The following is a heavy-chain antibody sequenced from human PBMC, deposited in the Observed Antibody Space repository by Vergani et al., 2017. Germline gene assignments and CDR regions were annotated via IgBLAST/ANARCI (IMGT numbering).Heavy chain of an antibody. V-gene: IGHV3-23*04. CDR3: AKAGYGDYGFDY. Sequence: VQLVESGGGVVQPGRSLRLSCAASGFTFSSYGMHWVRQAPGKGLEWVSAISGSGGSTYYADSVKGRFTISRDNSKNTLYLQMNSLRAEDTAVYYCAKAGYGDYGFDYWGQGTLVTVSS. D-gene: IGHD4-17*01. CDR1: GFTFSSYG. J-gene: IGHJ4*02. CDR2: ISGSGGST.